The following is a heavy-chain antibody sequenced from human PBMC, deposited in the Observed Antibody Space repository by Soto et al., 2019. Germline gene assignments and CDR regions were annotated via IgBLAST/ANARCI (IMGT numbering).Heavy chain of an antibody. V-gene: IGHV5-51*01. D-gene: IGHD3-9*01. CDR3: ARQNGYFDWSENWFDP. J-gene: IGHJ5*02. CDR2: IYPGDSDT. CDR1: GYSFTSYW. Sequence: PGESLKISCKGSGYSFTSYWIGWVRQMPGKGLEWMGIIYPGDSDTRYSPSFQGQVTISADKSISTAYLQWSSLKASDTAMYYCARQNGYFDWSENWFDPWGQGTLVIVSS.